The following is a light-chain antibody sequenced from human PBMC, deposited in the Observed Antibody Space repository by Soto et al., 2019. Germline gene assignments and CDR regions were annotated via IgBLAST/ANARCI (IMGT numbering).Light chain of an antibody. CDR2: DAS. V-gene: IGKV3-11*01. Sequence: EIVLTQSPATLSLSPGDRATLSCRASQSVGTYLAWYQRKPGQAPRLLIYDASDRATGIPARFSGSGSGTDFTLTISRLEPEDFAVYYCQQRSSRPPLTFGGGTKVEIK. CDR1: QSVGTY. J-gene: IGKJ4*01. CDR3: QQRSSRPPLT.